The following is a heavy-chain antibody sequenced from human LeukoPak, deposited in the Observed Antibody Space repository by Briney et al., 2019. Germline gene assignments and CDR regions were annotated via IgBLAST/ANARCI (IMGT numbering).Heavy chain of an antibody. D-gene: IGHD6-19*01. CDR2: ITPNSGDT. V-gene: IGHV1-2*02. J-gene: IGHJ4*02. CDR3: ARSHGYSSVLDY. CDR1: GYTFTGYS. Sequence: GASVKVSCKASGYTFTGYSIHWVRQAPEQGLEWMGWITPNSGDTNYAQKFRGSVTMTRDTSISTAYMEVSRLRSEDTAVYYCARSHGYSSVLDYWGQGTLVTVSS.